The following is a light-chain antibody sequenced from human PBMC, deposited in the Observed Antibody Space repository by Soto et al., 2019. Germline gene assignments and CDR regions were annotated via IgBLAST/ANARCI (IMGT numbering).Light chain of an antibody. CDR1: SSNIGAGYD. CDR2: GNS. CDR3: QSYDSSLNGVV. V-gene: IGLV1-40*01. Sequence: QSVLTQPPSVSGAPGQRVTISCTGSSSNIGAGYDVHWYQQLPGTAPKLLIYGNSNRPSGVPYRFSGSKSGTSASLAITGLKAEDEADYYCQSYDSSLNGVVFGGGTKLTVL. J-gene: IGLJ2*01.